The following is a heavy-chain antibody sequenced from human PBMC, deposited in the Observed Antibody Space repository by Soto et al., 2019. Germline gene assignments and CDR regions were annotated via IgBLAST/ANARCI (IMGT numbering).Heavy chain of an antibody. J-gene: IGHJ6*02. V-gene: IGHV1-69*06. CDR1: GGTFSSYA. D-gene: IGHD2-2*01. Sequence: SSVKVSCKASGGTFSSYAISWVRQAPGQGLEWMGGIIPIFGTANYAQKFQGRVTITADKSTSTAYMELSSLRSEDTAVYYCASKIPASRASYYYYGMDVWGQGTTVTVSS. CDR2: IIPIFGTA. CDR3: ASKIPASRASYYYYGMDV.